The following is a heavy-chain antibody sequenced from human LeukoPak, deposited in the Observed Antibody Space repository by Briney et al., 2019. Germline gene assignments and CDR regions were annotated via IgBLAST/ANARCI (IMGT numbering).Heavy chain of an antibody. CDR3: AGIITTIMDY. J-gene: IGHJ4*02. V-gene: IGHV3-21*01. CDR1: GFTFSSYS. D-gene: IGHD5-12*01. Sequence: GGSLRLSCAASGFTFSSYSMNWVRQAPGKGLEWVSYISSHKTYIYYADSVKDRFTISRDNAKSSLYLQMNSLRAEDTAVYYCAGIITTIMDYWGQGTLVTVSS. CDR2: ISSHKTYI.